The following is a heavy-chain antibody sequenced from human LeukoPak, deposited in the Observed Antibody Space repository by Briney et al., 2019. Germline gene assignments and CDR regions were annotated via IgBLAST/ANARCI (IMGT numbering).Heavy chain of an antibody. V-gene: IGHV3-30*18. J-gene: IGHJ4*02. Sequence: GGSLRLSCAASGFTFSSCGMHWVRQAPGKGLEWVAVISYDGSNKYYADSVKGRFTISRDNSKNTLYLQMNSLRAEDTAVYYCAKDVAEWELLPYYFDYWGQGTLVTVSS. CDR2: ISYDGSNK. CDR3: AKDVAEWELLPYYFDY. D-gene: IGHD1-26*01. CDR1: GFTFSSCG.